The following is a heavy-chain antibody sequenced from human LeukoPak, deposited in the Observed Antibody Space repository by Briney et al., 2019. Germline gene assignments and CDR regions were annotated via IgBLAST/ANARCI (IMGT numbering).Heavy chain of an antibody. J-gene: IGHJ4*02. V-gene: IGHV1-69*05. D-gene: IGHD4-11*01. CDR1: GGTFSSYA. Sequence: GASVKVSCKASGGTFSSYAISWVRQAPGQGLEWMGGIIPIFGTANYAQKFQGRVTITTDESTSTAYMELSSLRSEDTAVYYCARDRKPDYSNYGRPLDYWGQGTLVTVSS. CDR2: IIPIFGTA. CDR3: ARDRKPDYSNYGRPLDY.